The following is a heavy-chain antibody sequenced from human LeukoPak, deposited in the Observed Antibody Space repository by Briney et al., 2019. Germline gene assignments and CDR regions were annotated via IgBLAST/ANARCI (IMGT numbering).Heavy chain of an antibody. CDR2: INNDGSRT. Sequence: GGSLRLSCVASEFTFSKYWMHWVRQARGKGLVSVSRINNDGSRTTYADSVKGRFTISRDNSKNALFLQMNSLRAEDTAVYYCAKSGPYCSSTSCNYFDYWGQGTLVTVSS. CDR3: AKSGPYCSSTSCNYFDY. J-gene: IGHJ4*02. V-gene: IGHV3-74*01. D-gene: IGHD2-2*01. CDR1: EFTFSKYW.